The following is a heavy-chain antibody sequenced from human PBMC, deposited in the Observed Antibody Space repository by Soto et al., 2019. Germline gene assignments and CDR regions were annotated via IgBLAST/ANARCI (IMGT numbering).Heavy chain of an antibody. J-gene: IGHJ6*03. CDR2: ISGSGGST. CDR3: AKGANCTNGVCYRHRSLYYMDV. D-gene: IGHD2-8*01. CDR1: GFTFSSYA. Sequence: GGSLRLSCAASGFTFSSYAMSWVRQAPGKGLEWVSAISGSGGSTYYADSVKGRFTISRDNSKNTLYLQMNSLRAEDTAVYYCAKGANCTNGVCYRHRSLYYMDVWGNGTTVTVSS. V-gene: IGHV3-23*01.